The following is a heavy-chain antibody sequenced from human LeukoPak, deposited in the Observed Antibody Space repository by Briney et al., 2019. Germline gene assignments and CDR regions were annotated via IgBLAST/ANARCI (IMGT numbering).Heavy chain of an antibody. Sequence: KPSETLSLTCTVSGGSISSYYWSWIRQPPGKGLEWIGYIYYSGSTNYNPSLKSRVTISVDTSKNQFSLKLSSVTAADTAVYYCARESTAMAYNWFDPWGQGTLVTVSS. D-gene: IGHD5-18*01. V-gene: IGHV4-59*01. CDR3: ARESTAMAYNWFDP. J-gene: IGHJ5*02. CDR2: IYYSGST. CDR1: GGSISSYY.